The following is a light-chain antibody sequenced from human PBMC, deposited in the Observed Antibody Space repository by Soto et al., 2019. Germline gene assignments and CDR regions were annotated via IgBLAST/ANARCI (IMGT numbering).Light chain of an antibody. Sequence: QSALTQPASVSGSPGQSITISCTGTSSDVGKYNLVSWYQEHPGKAPKLMIYEGSKRPSGVSNRFSGSKSGNTASLTICGLQAEDEDDYYCCSYAGSSTWVFGGGTKLTVL. CDR1: SSDVGKYNL. V-gene: IGLV2-23*01. CDR3: CSYAGSSTWV. J-gene: IGLJ3*02. CDR2: EGS.